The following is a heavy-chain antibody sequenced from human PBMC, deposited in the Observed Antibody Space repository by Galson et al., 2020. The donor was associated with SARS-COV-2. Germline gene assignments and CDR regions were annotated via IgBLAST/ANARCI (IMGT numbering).Heavy chain of an antibody. Sequence: GESLKISCTASGFPFSNYAMMWVRQAPGKGLEWVTTITASGFDTYSADPVKGRFTVSRDNSKNTVYLQINSLRADDTAVYYCAKCKPSIDFWGQGTLVTVSS. CDR2: ITASGFDT. J-gene: IGHJ4*02. CDR3: AKCKPSIDF. CDR1: GFPFSNYA. V-gene: IGHV3-23*01.